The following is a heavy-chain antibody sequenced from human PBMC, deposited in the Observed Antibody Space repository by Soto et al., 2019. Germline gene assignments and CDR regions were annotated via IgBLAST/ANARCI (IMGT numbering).Heavy chain of an antibody. CDR2: MNPSTGKT. CDR3: VRRKERSGPHYFDA. V-gene: IGHV1-8*02. CDR1: GYTFTTCD. D-gene: IGHD6-25*01. Sequence: GASVKVSCKASGYTFTTCDIHWVRQAPGRGLEWMGWMNPSTGKTDNAQRFQGRVTMTRDTSTSTAYMEVSSLRSEDTGVYYCVRRKERSGPHYFDAWGQGTLVTVSS. J-gene: IGHJ4*02.